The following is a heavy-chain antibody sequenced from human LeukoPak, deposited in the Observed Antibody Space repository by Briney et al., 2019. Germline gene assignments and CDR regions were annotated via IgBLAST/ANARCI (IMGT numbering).Heavy chain of an antibody. Sequence: SETLSLTCTVSGGSISSYYWSWIRQPPGKGLEWIGYIYYSGSTNYNPSLKSRVTISVDTSKNQFSLKLSSVTAADTAVYYCASESGSYSPPYAFDIWGQGTMVTVSS. J-gene: IGHJ3*02. CDR2: IYYSGST. CDR1: GGSISSYY. CDR3: ASESGSYSPPYAFDI. V-gene: IGHV4-59*01. D-gene: IGHD1-26*01.